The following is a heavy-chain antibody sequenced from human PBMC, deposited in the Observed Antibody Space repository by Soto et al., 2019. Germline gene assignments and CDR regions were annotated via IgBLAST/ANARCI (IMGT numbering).Heavy chain of an antibody. CDR3: ARGRDDYDFWSGYSIPNYYYDGMDV. Sequence: SETLSLTCTVSGGSISSSSYYWGWIRQPPGKGLEWIGSIYYSGSTYYNPSLKSRVTISVDTSKNQFSLKLSSVTAADTAVYYCARGRDDYDFWSGYSIPNYYYDGMDVWGQGTAVT. CDR1: GGSISSSSYY. J-gene: IGHJ6*02. D-gene: IGHD3-3*01. V-gene: IGHV4-39*01. CDR2: IYYSGST.